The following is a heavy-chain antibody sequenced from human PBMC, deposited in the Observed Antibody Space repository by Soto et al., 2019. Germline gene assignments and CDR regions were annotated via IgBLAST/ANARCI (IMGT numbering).Heavy chain of an antibody. J-gene: IGHJ5*02. V-gene: IGHV1-18*01. D-gene: IGHD2-2*01. CDR2: ISTYADKT. CDR1: GYSFRTHG. CDR3: ARVLGYCNSSGCFRNWFDP. Sequence: QVQLVQSGAEVKTPGASVKVSCRASGYSFRTHGISWVRQAPGQGLEWMGWISTYADKTNFPQKFQRRITMTTDTPTSPAYMVLRSLGSDDTAVYFCARVLGYCNSSGCFRNWFDPLGQGILVTVSS.